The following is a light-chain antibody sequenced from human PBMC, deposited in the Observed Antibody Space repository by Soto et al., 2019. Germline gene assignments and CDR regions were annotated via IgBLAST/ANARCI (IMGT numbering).Light chain of an antibody. Sequence: QSVLTQPPSVSGAPGQRVTNSCTGSSSNIGAGYDVHWYQQVPGTAPKLLIYGNSNRPSGIPDRFSGSKSGTSASLAITGLQAEDEADYYCQSYDSSLSGWVFGGGTKLTVL. CDR3: QSYDSSLSGWV. J-gene: IGLJ3*02. V-gene: IGLV1-40*01. CDR2: GNS. CDR1: SSNIGAGYD.